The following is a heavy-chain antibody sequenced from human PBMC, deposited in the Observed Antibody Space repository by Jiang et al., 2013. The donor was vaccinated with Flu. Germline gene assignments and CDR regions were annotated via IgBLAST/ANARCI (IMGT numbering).Heavy chain of an antibody. D-gene: IGHD6-6*01. V-gene: IGHV1-3*01. J-gene: IGHJ4*02. Sequence: MGWINAGNGNTKYSQKFQGRVTITTDTSAGTAYMDLSSLTSEDTAVYYCARTIAARPDYWGQGTLVTVSS. CDR2: INAGNGNT. CDR3: ARTIAARPDY.